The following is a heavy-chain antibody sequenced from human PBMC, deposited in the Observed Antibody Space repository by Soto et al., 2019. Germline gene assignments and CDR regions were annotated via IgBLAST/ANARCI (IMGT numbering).Heavy chain of an antibody. CDR2: ISAYNGNT. J-gene: IGHJ4*02. CDR1: GYTFTSYG. V-gene: IGHV1-18*01. Sequence: ASVKVSCKASGYTFTSYGISWVRQAPGQGLEWMGWISAYNGNTNYAQKLQGRVTMTTDTSTSTAYMELRSLRSDDTAVYSCAGDLSGFVDTAMVSVDYWGQGTLVTVSS. CDR3: AGDLSGFVDTAMVSVDY. D-gene: IGHD5-18*01.